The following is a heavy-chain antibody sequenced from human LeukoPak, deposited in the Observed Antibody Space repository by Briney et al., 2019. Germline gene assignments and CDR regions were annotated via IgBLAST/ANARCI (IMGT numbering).Heavy chain of an antibody. J-gene: IGHJ5*02. CDR1: GFTFSSYA. CDR3: AKEERVWSGYYNWFDP. D-gene: IGHD3-3*01. V-gene: IGHV3-23*01. Sequence: GGSLRLSCAASGFTFSSYAMSWVRQAPGKGLEGVSSITGSTGSTYYADSVKGRFTISRDNSKNTLYLQMNSLRAEDTAVYYCAKEERVWSGYYNWFDPWGQGTLVTVSS. CDR2: ITGSTGST.